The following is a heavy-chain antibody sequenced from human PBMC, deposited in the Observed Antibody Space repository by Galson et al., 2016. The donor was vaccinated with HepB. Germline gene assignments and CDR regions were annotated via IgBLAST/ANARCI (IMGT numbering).Heavy chain of an antibody. D-gene: IGHD3-9*01. V-gene: IGHV3-21*01. J-gene: IGHJ4*02. CDR3: ARDLRGMIRFFDWSTHFDS. CDR1: GLTVSSSH. CDR2: ISGTSTYT. Sequence: SLRLSCAASGLTVSSSHISWVRQAPGKGLEWVSSISGTSTYTYYADSVKGRFTISRDNAKNSLYLQMNNVRAEDTAVYYCARDLRGMIRFFDWSTHFDSWGQGTLVTVSS.